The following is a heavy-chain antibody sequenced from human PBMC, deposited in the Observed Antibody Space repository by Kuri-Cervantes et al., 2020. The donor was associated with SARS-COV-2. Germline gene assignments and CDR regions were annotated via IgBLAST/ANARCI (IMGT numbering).Heavy chain of an antibody. V-gene: IGHV3-7*01. Sequence: GESLKISCAASGFTFSSYWMSWVRQAPGKGLEWVANIKQDGSEKYYVDSVKGRFTISRDNAKNSLYLQMNSLRAEDTAVYYCAKGGYCSSTSCSPRWFDPWGQGTLVTVSS. CDR3: AKGGYCSSTSCSPRWFDP. D-gene: IGHD2-2*01. CDR1: GFTFSSYW. CDR2: IKQDGSEK. J-gene: IGHJ5*02.